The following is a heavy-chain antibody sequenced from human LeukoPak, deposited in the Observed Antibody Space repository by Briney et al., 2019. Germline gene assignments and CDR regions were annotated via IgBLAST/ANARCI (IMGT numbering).Heavy chain of an antibody. CDR1: GLTFSNYA. CDR2: ISAGSGST. D-gene: IGHD1-26*01. V-gene: IGHV3-23*01. Sequence: GGSLRLSCAASGLTFSNYAMTWVPNAPGNGQEWVSGISAGSGSTYYADSVKGRFTISRDNSKNTLYLQMSSLRAEDTAIYYCAIHESSIPYWGQGTLVTVSS. CDR3: AIHESSIPY. J-gene: IGHJ4*02.